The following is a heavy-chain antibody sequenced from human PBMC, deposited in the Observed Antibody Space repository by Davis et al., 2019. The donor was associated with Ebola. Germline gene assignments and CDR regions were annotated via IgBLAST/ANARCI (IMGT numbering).Heavy chain of an antibody. Sequence: SETLSLTCTVSGDSISNYYWSWIRQAPGRGLEWIGYFYYSGTTNYNPSLKSRVTLSVDTSKDQFSLRLSSVTAADTAVYYCARGNYGDYIVLYYYNMDVWGQGTTVTVSS. V-gene: IGHV4-59*01. D-gene: IGHD4-17*01. J-gene: IGHJ6*02. CDR2: FYYSGTT. CDR3: ARGNYGDYIVLYYYNMDV. CDR1: GDSISNYY.